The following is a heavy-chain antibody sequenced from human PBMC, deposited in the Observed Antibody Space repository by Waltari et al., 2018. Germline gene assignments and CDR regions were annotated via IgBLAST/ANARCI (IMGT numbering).Heavy chain of an antibody. D-gene: IGHD1-26*01. CDR3: ARSDVGATYYFDY. CDR2: IYHSGCT. Sequence: QVQLQESGPGLVKPSETLSLTCAVSGYSISSGYYWGWIRQPPGKGLEWIGSIYHSGCTSYNPSRRGRGTISVDTSKNQFSLKLSSVTAADTAVYYCARSDVGATYYFDYWGQGTLVTVSS. V-gene: IGHV4-38-2*01. CDR1: GYSISSGYY. J-gene: IGHJ4*02.